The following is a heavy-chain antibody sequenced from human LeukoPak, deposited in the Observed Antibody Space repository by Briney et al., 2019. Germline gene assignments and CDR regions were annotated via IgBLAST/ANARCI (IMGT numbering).Heavy chain of an antibody. J-gene: IGHJ4*02. CDR1: GFTFSSYS. CDR3: AKDLNDFWSGYYTGYFDY. V-gene: IGHV3-23*01. CDR2: ISGSGGST. Sequence: GGSLRLSCAASGFTFSSYSMNWVRQAPGKGLEWVSAISGSGGSTYYADSVKGRFTISRDNSKNTLYLQMNSLRAEDTAVYYCAKDLNDFWSGYYTGYFDYWGQGTLVTVSS. D-gene: IGHD3-3*01.